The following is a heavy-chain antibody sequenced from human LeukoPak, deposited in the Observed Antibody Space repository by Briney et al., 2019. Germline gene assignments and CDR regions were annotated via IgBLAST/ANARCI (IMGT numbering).Heavy chain of an antibody. D-gene: IGHD6-25*01. CDR3: ARESEAAGTYYLDH. J-gene: IGHJ4*02. V-gene: IGHV3-74*01. CDR1: GFTFNEFW. Sequence: GGSLRLSCAASGFTFNEFWMHWVRQAPGKGLMWISRIHKDGLHTWYADSMKGRFTISRDNAENTVYLQLNSLRVEDTAVYYCARESEAAGTYYLDHWGQGNLVTVSS. CDR2: IHKDGLHT.